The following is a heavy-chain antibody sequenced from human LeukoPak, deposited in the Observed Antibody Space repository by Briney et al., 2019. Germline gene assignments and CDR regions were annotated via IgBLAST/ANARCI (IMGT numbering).Heavy chain of an antibody. CDR1: GVTFSRYN. CDR2: ISSSSRHI. V-gene: IGHV3-21*01. CDR3: ARDAQWLVPEGYYYYMDV. J-gene: IGHJ6*03. Sequence: PGGSLRLSCAGSGVTFSRYNMNWFRQAPGKGLERVSSISSSSRHIFYADSVKGRFTISRDNAKNSLFLQMNSLGAEDTAVYYCARDAQWLVPEGYYYYMDVWGKGTTVTVSS. D-gene: IGHD6-19*01.